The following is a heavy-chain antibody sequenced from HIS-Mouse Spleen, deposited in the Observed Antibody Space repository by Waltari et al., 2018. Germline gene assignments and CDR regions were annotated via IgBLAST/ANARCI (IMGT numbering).Heavy chain of an antibody. D-gene: IGHD4-4*01. CDR3: ARGHDYSNYFDY. J-gene: IGHJ4*02. Sequence: QVQLVQSGAEVKKPGASVKVSCKASGYTFTSYDINWVRQATGQGLEWKGWMNPNSGNTGYAQKCQGRVTMTRNTSISTAYMELSSRRSEDTAVYYGARGHDYSNYFDYWGQGTLVTVSS. V-gene: IGHV1-8*01. CDR1: GYTFTSYD. CDR2: MNPNSGNT.